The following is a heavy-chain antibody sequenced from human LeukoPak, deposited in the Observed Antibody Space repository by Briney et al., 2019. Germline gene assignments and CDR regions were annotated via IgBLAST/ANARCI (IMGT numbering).Heavy chain of an antibody. J-gene: IGHJ4*02. D-gene: IGHD2-2*01. Sequence: GASVKVSCKASGGTFSSYAISWVRQAPGQGLEWMGRIIPIFGIADYAQKFQGRVTITAAKSTSTAYMELSSLRSEDTAVYYCYLQATPMIGYCSSTSCPHFDYWGQGTLVTVSS. V-gene: IGHV1-69*04. CDR2: IIPIFGIA. CDR1: GGTFSSYA. CDR3: YLQATPMIGYCSSTSCPHFDY.